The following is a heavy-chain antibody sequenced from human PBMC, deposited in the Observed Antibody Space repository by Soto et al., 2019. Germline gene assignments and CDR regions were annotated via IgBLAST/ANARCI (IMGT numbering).Heavy chain of an antibody. Sequence: QVQLVQSGAEMKKPGASVKVSCEASGYTFTAYYIHWVRQAPGQGLEWMGWINPNGGGTKNAQKFQGRVTMTRDTSINTAYMELTRLTSDDTAVYYCARAVHTMIQGVRFRVDQWGQGTLVTVSS. D-gene: IGHD3-10*01. CDR1: GYTFTAYY. J-gene: IGHJ4*02. CDR2: INPNGGGT. CDR3: ARAVHTMIQGVRFRVDQ. V-gene: IGHV1-2*02.